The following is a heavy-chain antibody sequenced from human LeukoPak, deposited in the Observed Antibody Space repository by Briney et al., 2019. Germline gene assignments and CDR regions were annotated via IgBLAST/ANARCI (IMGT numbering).Heavy chain of an antibody. Sequence: SETLSLTCTVSGGSISSHYWSWIRQPPGKGLEWLGYIYYSGSTNYNPSLKSRVTISVDTSKNQFSLKLSSVTAADTAVYYCARVGPNYDSSGYSIDYWGQGTLVTVSS. CDR1: GGSISSHY. CDR2: IYYSGST. D-gene: IGHD3-22*01. CDR3: ARVGPNYDSSGYSIDY. V-gene: IGHV4-59*11. J-gene: IGHJ4*02.